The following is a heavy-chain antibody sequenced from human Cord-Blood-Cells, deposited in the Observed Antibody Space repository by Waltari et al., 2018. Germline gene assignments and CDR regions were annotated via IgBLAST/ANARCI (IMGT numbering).Heavy chain of an antibody. CDR3: ASGGAYYDILTGYYY. V-gene: IGHV4-34*01. D-gene: IGHD3-9*01. J-gene: IGHJ4*02. Sequence: QVQLQQWGAGLLKPSETLSLTCAVYGGSFSGYYWSWIRQPPGKGLEWIGEIKHSGSTNYNPSLKSRVTISVDTSKNQFSLKLSSVTAADTAVYYCASGGAYYDILTGYYYWGQGTLVTVSS. CDR2: IKHSGST. CDR1: GGSFSGYY.